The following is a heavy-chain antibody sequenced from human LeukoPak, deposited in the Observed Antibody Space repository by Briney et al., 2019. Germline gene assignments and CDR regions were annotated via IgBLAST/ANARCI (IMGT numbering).Heavy chain of an antibody. V-gene: IGHV6-1*01. CDR1: GDSVSSNSAA. J-gene: IGHJ4*02. CDR3: ARGQTRAVAGPREGFDY. Sequence: SQTLSLTCAISGDSVSSNSAAWNWIRQSPSRGLEWLGRTYYRSKWYNDYAVSVKSRITINPDTSKNQFSLQLNSVTPEDTAVYYCARGQTRAVAGPREGFDYWGQGTPVTVSS. D-gene: IGHD6-19*01. CDR2: TYYRSKWYN.